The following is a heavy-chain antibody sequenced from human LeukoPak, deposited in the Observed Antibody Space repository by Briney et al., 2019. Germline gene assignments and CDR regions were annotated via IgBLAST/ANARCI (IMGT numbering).Heavy chain of an antibody. V-gene: IGHV3-21*01. CDR3: ARDPPHYDFWSGYSTEDHYYYYYGMDV. D-gene: IGHD3-3*01. CDR1: GFTFSSYS. Sequence: GGSLRLSCAASGFTFSSYSMNWVRQAPGKGLEWVSSISSSSSYIYYADSVKGRFTISRDNAKNSLYLQMNSLRAEDTAVYYCARDPPHYDFWSGYSTEDHYYYYYGMDVWGQGTTVTVSS. CDR2: ISSSSSYI. J-gene: IGHJ6*02.